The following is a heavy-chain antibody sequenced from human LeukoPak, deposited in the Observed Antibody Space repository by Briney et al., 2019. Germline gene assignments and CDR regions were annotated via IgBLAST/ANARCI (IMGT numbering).Heavy chain of an antibody. CDR2: ISAYNGNT. D-gene: IGHD3-16*01. CDR3: ARESYDSRYYYYYMDV. Sequence: WASAKVSCKASGYTFTSYGISWVRQAPGQGLEWMGWISAYNGNTNYAQKLQGRVTMTTDTSTSTAYMELRSLRSDDTAVYYCARESYDSRYYYYYMDVWGKGTTVTVSS. V-gene: IGHV1-18*01. J-gene: IGHJ6*03. CDR1: GYTFTSYG.